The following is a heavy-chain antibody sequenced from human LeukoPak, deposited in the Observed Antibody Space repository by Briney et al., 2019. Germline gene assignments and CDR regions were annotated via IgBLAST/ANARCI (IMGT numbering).Heavy chain of an antibody. CDR3: ARERSGSEIFARSFDI. CDR2: IYYSGST. D-gene: IGHD3-3*01. Sequence: SGTLSLTCAVSGGSISSSNWRSWVRQSPGKGLEWIGEIYYSGSTNYNPSLKSRITISVDKSKNKFSLKLASVTAADTAVYYCARERSGSEIFARSFDIWGQGTMVTVSS. J-gene: IGHJ3*02. CDR1: GGSISSSNW. V-gene: IGHV4-4*02.